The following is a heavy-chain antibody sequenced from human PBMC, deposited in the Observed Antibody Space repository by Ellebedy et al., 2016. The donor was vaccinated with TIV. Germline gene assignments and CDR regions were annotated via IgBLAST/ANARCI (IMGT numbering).Heavy chain of an antibody. CDR2: IRQDGYEK. CDR1: EFSFRSYW. CDR3: ARRGSYGDYAVQINSWFDT. Sequence: PGGSLRLSCAAFEFSFRSYWMAWVRQAPGKGLEWVASIRQDGYEKYNVDSVKGRFTISRDNADNSLFLQMNSLRAEDTAVYYCARRGSYGDYAVQINSWFDTWGRGTLVAVSS. J-gene: IGHJ5*02. D-gene: IGHD4-17*01. V-gene: IGHV3-7*01.